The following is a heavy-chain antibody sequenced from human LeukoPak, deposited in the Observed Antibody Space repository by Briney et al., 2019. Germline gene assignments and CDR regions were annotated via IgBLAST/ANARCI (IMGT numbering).Heavy chain of an antibody. J-gene: IGHJ6*04. V-gene: IGHV4-34*01. CDR2: INHSGST. D-gene: IGHD3-10*01. CDR1: GGSFSGYY. CDR3: ARGRGRITMVRGVRGGMDV. Sequence: SETLSLTCAVYGGSFSGYYWSWIRQPPGKGLEWIGEINHSGSTNYNPSLKSRVTISVDTSKNQFSLKLSSVTVADTAVYYCARGRGRITMVRGVRGGMDVWGKGTTVTVSS.